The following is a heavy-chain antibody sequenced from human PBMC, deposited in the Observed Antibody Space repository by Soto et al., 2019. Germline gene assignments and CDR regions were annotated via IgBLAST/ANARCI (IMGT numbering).Heavy chain of an antibody. CDR2: IYYSGST. Sequence: QVQLQESGPGLVKPSQTLSLTCTVSGGSISSGDYYWSWIRQPPGKGLEWIGYIYYSGSTYYNPSLKSRVTISVDTSKNQFSLKLSSVTAADTAVYYCARARYCTNGVCYTPGYFDYWGQGTLVTVSS. V-gene: IGHV4-30-4*01. J-gene: IGHJ4*02. CDR3: ARARYCTNGVCYTPGYFDY. CDR1: GGSISSGDYY. D-gene: IGHD2-8*01.